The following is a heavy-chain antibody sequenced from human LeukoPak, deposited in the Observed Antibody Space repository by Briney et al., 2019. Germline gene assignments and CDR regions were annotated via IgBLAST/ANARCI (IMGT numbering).Heavy chain of an antibody. CDR3: ARWWSGYQLSDY. V-gene: IGHV4-34*01. CDR1: GGSFSGYY. CDR2: INHSGST. D-gene: IGHD3-3*01. J-gene: IGHJ4*02. Sequence: SETLSLTCAVYGGSFSGYYWSWIRQPPGKGLEWIGEINHSGSTNYNPSLKSRVTTSVDTSKNQFSLKLSSVTAADTAVYYCARWWSGYQLSDYWGQGTLVTVSS.